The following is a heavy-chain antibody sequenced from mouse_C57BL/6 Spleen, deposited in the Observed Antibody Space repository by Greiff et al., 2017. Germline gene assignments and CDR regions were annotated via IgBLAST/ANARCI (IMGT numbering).Heavy chain of an antibody. Sequence: QVQLKESGAELVKPGASVKISCKASGYAFSSYWMNWVKQRPGKGLEWIGQIYPGDGDTNYNGKFKGKATLTADKSSSTAYMQLSSLTSEDSAVYFCARGITTVRYAMDYWGQGTSVTVSS. CDR3: ARGITTVRYAMDY. D-gene: IGHD1-1*01. V-gene: IGHV1-80*01. CDR2: IYPGDGDT. J-gene: IGHJ4*01. CDR1: GYAFSSYW.